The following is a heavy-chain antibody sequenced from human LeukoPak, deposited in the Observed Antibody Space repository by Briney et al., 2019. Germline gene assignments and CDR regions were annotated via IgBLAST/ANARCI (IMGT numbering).Heavy chain of an antibody. V-gene: IGHV4-61*02. Sequence: SQTLSLTCTVSGGSISSGSYYWSWIRQPAGKGLEWIGRIYTSGSTNYNPSLKSRVTLSVDTSKNQFSLKLSSVTAADTAVYYCARESDSSGYYSYWGQGTLVTVSS. CDR1: GGSISSGSYY. J-gene: IGHJ4*02. D-gene: IGHD3-22*01. CDR3: ARESDSSGYYSY. CDR2: IYTSGST.